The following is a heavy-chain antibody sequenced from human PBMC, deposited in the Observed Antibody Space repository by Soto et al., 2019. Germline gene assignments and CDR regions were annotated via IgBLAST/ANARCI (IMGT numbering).Heavy chain of an antibody. CDR1: GFTFSSYD. D-gene: IGHD6-19*01. J-gene: IGHJ6*02. Sequence: GGSLRLSCAASGFTFSSYDMHWVRQATGKGLEWVSAIGTAGDPYYPGSVKGRFTISRENAKNSLYLQMNSLRAGDTAVYYCARGGGSGWYGYYYYGMDVWGQGTPVTVSS. CDR2: IGTAGDP. CDR3: ARGGGSGWYGYYYYGMDV. V-gene: IGHV3-13*05.